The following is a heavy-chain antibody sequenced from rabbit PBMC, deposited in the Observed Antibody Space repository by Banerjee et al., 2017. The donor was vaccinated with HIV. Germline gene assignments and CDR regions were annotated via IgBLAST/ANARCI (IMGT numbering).Heavy chain of an antibody. CDR1: GFSFSSSYY. CDR2: ISAGSSGIT. V-gene: IGHV1S40*01. Sequence: QSLEESGGDLVKPGASLTLTCTASGFSFSSSYYMCWVRQAPGKGLEWIACISAGSSGITNYASWAKGRFTISKTSSTTVTLQMTSLTVADTATYFCARDAGYAGSNLWGQGTLVTVS. D-gene: IGHD4-2*01. J-gene: IGHJ4*01. CDR3: ARDAGYAGSNL.